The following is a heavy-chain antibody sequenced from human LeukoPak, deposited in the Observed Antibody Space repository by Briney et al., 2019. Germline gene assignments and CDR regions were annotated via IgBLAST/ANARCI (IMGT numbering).Heavy chain of an antibody. J-gene: IGHJ4*02. V-gene: IGHV3-33*06. CDR2: IWYDGSNK. Sequence: GRSLRLSCAASGFTFSSYGMHWVRQAPGKGLEWVAVIWYDGSNKYYADSVKGRFTISRDNSKNTLYLQMNSLRAEDTAVYYCGKDRVIAATGRFTGLFDYWGQGTLVTVSS. CDR3: GKDRVIAATGRFTGLFDY. D-gene: IGHD6-13*01. CDR1: GFTFSSYG.